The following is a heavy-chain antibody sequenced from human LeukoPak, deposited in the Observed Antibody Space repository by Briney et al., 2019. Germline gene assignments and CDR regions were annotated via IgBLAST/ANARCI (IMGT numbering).Heavy chain of an antibody. V-gene: IGHV3-23*01. CDR3: AKDLAFGGVIGSDAFDI. D-gene: IGHD3-16*02. CDR1: GLTFSSYA. Sequence: GGSPRLSCAASGLTFSSYAMSWVRQAPGKGLEWVSGISGSGGSTYYTDSVKGRFTISRDTSKNTLYLQMNSLRAEDTAVYYCAKDLAFGGVIGSDAFDIWGQGTMVTVSS. J-gene: IGHJ3*02. CDR2: ISGSGGST.